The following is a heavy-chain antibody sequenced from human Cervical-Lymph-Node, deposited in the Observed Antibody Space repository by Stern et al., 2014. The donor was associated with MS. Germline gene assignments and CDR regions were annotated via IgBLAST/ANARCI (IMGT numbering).Heavy chain of an antibody. V-gene: IGHV3-21*04. CDR1: TFTISGYT. CDR2: ITGGSTYI. J-gene: IGHJ4*02. CDR3: ARSPELPPYFDG. D-gene: IGHD3-10*01. Sequence: VQLVQSGGGLVKPGGQLRLSCAASTFTISGYTMHWVRQAPGTRLEWVSSITGGSTYINYSDSVRGRFTISRDNAKNSLFLQMTSLRAEDTAIYYCARSPELPPYFDGWGQGTLVTVSS.